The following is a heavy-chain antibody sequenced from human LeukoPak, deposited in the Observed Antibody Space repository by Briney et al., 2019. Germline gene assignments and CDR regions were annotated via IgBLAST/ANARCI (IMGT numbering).Heavy chain of an antibody. Sequence: GGSLRLSCAASGFTFSSYEMIWVRQAPGKGLEWVSYISSSGSTIYYADSVKGRFTISRDNAKNSLYLQMNSLRAEDTAVYYCARSRYYDSSAYYYSFDCWGQGTLVTVS. V-gene: IGHV3-48*03. CDR3: ARSRYYDSSAYYYSFDC. CDR2: ISSSGSTI. D-gene: IGHD3-22*01. CDR1: GFTFSSYE. J-gene: IGHJ4*02.